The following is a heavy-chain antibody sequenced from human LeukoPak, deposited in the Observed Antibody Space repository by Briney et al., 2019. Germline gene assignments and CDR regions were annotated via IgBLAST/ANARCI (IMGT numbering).Heavy chain of an antibody. CDR1: GFTFDDYA. CDR3: AKEDTKDAFDI. V-gene: IGHV3-9*01. D-gene: IGHD5-18*01. CDR2: ISWNSGSI. Sequence: GGSLRLSCAASGFTFDDYAMHWVRQAPGKGLEWVSGISWNSGSIGYADSVKGRFTISRDNAKNSLYLQMNSLRADDTALYYCAKEDTKDAFDIWGQGTMVTVSS. J-gene: IGHJ3*02.